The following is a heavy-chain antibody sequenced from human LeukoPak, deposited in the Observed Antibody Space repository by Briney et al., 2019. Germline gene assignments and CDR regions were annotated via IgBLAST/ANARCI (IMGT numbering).Heavy chain of an antibody. V-gene: IGHV4-59*08. CDR2: IYYSGST. J-gene: IGHJ5*02. CDR3: ARHLRANWFDP. CDR1: GGSISSYY. Sequence: PSETLSLTCTVSGGSISSYYWSWIRQPPGKGLEWLGYIYYSGSTNYNPSIKSRATISVDTSKNQFSLKLSSVTAADTAVYYCARHLRANWFDPWGQGTLVTVSS.